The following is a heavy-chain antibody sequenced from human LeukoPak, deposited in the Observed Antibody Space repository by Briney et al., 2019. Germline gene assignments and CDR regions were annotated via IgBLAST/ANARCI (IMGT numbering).Heavy chain of an antibody. J-gene: IGHJ4*02. CDR1: GGSISSSSYN. CDR3: ASPRAERSTWYAVDY. CDR2: IDNIGST. Sequence: PSETLSLTCTVSGGSISSSSYNWAWIRQPPGKGLEWIGNIDNIGSTYYNPSLKSRVTISVDKSKNQFSLKLSSVTAADTAVYYCASPRAERSTWYAVDYWGQGTLVTVSA. V-gene: IGHV4-39*07. D-gene: IGHD2-2*01.